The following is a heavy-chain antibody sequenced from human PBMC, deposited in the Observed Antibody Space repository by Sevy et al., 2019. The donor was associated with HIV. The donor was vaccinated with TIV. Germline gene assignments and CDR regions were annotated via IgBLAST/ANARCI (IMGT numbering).Heavy chain of an antibody. D-gene: IGHD1-26*01. CDR1: GYNFNIYT. V-gene: IGHV1-18*01. J-gene: IGHJ6*02. CDR2: TSPYDGDT. CDR3: TRDTWELLTGIAYYYSGMDV. Sequence: ASVKVSCQSSGYNFNIYTIHWVRQARGQGLEWVGRTSPYDGDTDYAHNFHGRVSLTMDTSTSTAYLGLTSLRSDNTAVYFCTRDTWELLTGIAYYYSGMDVWGQGTTVTVSS.